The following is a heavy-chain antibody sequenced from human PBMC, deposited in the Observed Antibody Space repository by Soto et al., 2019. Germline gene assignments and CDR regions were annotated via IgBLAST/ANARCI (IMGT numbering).Heavy chain of an antibody. D-gene: IGHD3-9*01. Sequence: QVQLVQSEAEVKKPGASVKVSCEASGYTFINHGISWVRQAPGQGLEWMGGVSGANGNTKYAQKFQGRVTMTTETSTSTAHMELRNLRSDDTAVDFCAIYFYPLAYYFAPWCQGTLVTVSS. CDR1: GYTFINHG. CDR3: AIYFYPLAYYFAP. J-gene: IGHJ4*02. V-gene: IGHV1-18*04. CDR2: VSGANGNT.